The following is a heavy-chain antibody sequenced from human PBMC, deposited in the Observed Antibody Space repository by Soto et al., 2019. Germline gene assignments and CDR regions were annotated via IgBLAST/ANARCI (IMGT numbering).Heavy chain of an antibody. D-gene: IGHD2-8*01. V-gene: IGHV1-46*01. CDR3: ARPPYAGCINAVCYPLDY. CDR1: GYTFTSYY. CDR2: INPSGGCT. J-gene: IGHJ4*02. Sequence: QVQLVQSGAEVKKPGASVKISCKASGYTFTSYYMHWVRQAPGQGLEWMGIINPSGGCTNYAQKLQGRVAMTRDTSTSTVYMELNSLRSEDTAVYYCARPPYAGCINAVCYPLDYWGQGTLVTVSS.